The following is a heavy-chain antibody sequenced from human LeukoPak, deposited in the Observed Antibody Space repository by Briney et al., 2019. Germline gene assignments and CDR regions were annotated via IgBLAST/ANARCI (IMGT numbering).Heavy chain of an antibody. D-gene: IGHD5-18*01. J-gene: IGHJ4*02. CDR3: AKNRYSYGPFDY. Sequence: GGSLRLSCAASGFTFSSYGMHWVRQAPGKGLEWVAFIRYDGSNKCYADSVKGRFTISRDNSKNTLYLQMNSLRAEDTAVYYCAKNRYSYGPFDYWGQGTLVTVSS. V-gene: IGHV3-30*02. CDR2: IRYDGSNK. CDR1: GFTFSSYG.